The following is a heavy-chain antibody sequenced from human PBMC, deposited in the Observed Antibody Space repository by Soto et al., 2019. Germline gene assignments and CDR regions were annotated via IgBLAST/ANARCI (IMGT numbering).Heavy chain of an antibody. Sequence: ASVKVSCKASAYSFTDYHIHWVRQAPGQGLEWLGRINPKSGGTSTTQKFQGWVTMTTDTSISTASMELTRLTSDDTAIYYCARGDSTDCSNGVCSFFYNHDMDVWGQGTTVTVS. CDR1: AYSFTDYH. V-gene: IGHV1-2*04. D-gene: IGHD2-8*01. CDR3: ARGDSTDCSNGVCSFFYNHDMDV. J-gene: IGHJ6*02. CDR2: INPKSGGT.